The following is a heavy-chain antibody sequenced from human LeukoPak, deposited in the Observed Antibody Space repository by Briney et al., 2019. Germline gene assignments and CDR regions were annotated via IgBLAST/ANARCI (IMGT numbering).Heavy chain of an antibody. CDR2: INPNSGGT. CDR3: ARGYYYDSSGYYSGDFDY. J-gene: IGHJ4*02. CDR1: GYTFTGYY. D-gene: IGHD3-22*01. V-gene: IGHV1-2*02. Sequence: ASVKVSCKASGYTFTGYYMHWVRQAPGQGLEWMGWINPNSGGTNYAQKFQGRVTMTRDTSISTAYMELSRLRSDDTAVYYCARGYYYDSSGYYSGDFDYWGQGTLVTVSS.